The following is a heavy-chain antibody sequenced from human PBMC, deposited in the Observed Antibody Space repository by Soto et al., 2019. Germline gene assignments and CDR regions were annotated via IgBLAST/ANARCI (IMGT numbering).Heavy chain of an antibody. V-gene: IGHV4-30-2*01. J-gene: IGHJ4*02. D-gene: IGHD3-10*01. CDR2: IYHSGST. Sequence: PSETLSLTCAVSGGSISSGGYSWSWIRQPPGKGLEWIGYIYHSGSTYYNPSLKSRVTISVDRSKNQFSLKLSSVTAADTAVYYCARGSSRGYYFDYWGQGTLVTVS. CDR3: ARGSSRGYYFDY. CDR1: GGSISSGGYS.